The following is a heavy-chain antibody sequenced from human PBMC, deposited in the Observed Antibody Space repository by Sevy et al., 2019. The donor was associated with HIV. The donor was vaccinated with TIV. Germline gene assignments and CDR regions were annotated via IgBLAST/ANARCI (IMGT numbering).Heavy chain of an antibody. J-gene: IGHJ4*02. CDR2: ISGSGIT. CDR3: ARDPLLGIAREVARGGY. CDR1: GFSLSDYY. V-gene: IGHV3-11*01. Sequence: GGSLRLSCSGSGFSLSDYYMSWIRQAPGRGLEWVSYISGSGITYYADSVEGRFTISRDNARNSLYLQMNSLRADETAVYYCARDPLLGIAREVARGGYWGQGALVTVSS. D-gene: IGHD2-2*03.